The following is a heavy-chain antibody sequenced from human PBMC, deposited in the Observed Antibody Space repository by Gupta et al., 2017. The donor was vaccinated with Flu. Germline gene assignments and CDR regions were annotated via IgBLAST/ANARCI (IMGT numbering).Heavy chain of an antibody. Sequence: EVTLLESGGGLAQPGGSLRLSCVGPGFAFSDYSLTWVRQAPGKGLEWVSSISGSGAGTYYADSVRGRFTISRDNSKNTLYLQMDSLRADDTAGYYCATGRNYYDTYWGQGTLVTVSS. CDR2: ISGSGAGT. D-gene: IGHD3-22*01. CDR1: GFAFSDYS. CDR3: ATGRNYYDTY. V-gene: IGHV3-23*01. J-gene: IGHJ4*02.